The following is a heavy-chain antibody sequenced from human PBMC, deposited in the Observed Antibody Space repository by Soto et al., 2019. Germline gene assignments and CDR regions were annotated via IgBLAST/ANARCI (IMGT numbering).Heavy chain of an antibody. CDR3: ARENYHTLPQVKDY. Sequence: QVQLVQSVAEVKKPGASVKVSCKASGYTFTSYGISWVRQAPGQGLEWMGWISAFNGYTNYAQNLQGRVTMTADTSTSAAYMELRSLRSDDTAVYYCARENYHTLPQVKDYWGQGTLVSVSS. D-gene: IGHD3-3*01. CDR1: GYTFTSYG. V-gene: IGHV1-18*01. J-gene: IGHJ4*02. CDR2: ISAFNGYT.